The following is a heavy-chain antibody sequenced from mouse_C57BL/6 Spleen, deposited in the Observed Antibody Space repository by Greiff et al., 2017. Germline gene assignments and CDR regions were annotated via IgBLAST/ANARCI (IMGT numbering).Heavy chain of an antibody. J-gene: IGHJ4*01. D-gene: IGHD1-1*01. CDR1: GYAFSSYW. Sequence: QVQLQQSGAELVKPGASVKISCKASGYAFSSYWMNWVKQRPGKGLEWIGQIYPGDGDTTYNGKFKGKATLTADKSSSTAYMQLSSLASEDSAVYFCARSPGGSDMYYWGQGTSVTVAS. CDR3: ARSPGGSDMYY. CDR2: IYPGDGDT. V-gene: IGHV1-80*01.